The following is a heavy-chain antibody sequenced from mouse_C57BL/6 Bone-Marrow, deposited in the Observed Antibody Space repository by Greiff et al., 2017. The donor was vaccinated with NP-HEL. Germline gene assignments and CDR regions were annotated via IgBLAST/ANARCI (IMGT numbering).Heavy chain of an antibody. J-gene: IGHJ4*01. CDR3: AVGSSPYYAMDY. V-gene: IGHV3-5*01. D-gene: IGHD1-1*01. CDR1: GISITTGNYR. CDR2: IYYSGTF. Sequence: EVQLQQSGPGLVKPSQTVFLTCTVTGISITTGNYRWSWIRQFPGNKLEWIGYIYYSGTFTYNPSLTSRTTITRDTPKNQFFLEMNSLTAEDTATYYCAVGSSPYYAMDYWGQGTSVTVSS.